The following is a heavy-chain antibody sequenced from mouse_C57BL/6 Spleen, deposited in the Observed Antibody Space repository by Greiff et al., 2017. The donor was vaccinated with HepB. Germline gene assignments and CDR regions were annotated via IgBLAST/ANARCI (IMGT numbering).Heavy chain of an antibody. CDR3: ARALYYGSLYYYAMDY. D-gene: IGHD1-1*01. CDR2: ISSGSSTI. Sequence: EVKVVESGGGLVKPGGSLKLSCAASGFTFSDYGMHWVRQAPEKGLEWVAYISSGSSTIYYADTVKGRFTISRDNAKNTLFLQMTRLRSEDTAMYYCARALYYGSLYYYAMDYWGQGTSVTVSS. CDR1: GFTFSDYG. V-gene: IGHV5-17*01. J-gene: IGHJ4*01.